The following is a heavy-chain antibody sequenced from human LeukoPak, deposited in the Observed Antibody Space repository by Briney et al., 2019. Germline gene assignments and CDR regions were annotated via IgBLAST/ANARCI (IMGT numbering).Heavy chain of an antibody. V-gene: IGHV4-39*01. CDR3: AVVVTAHIAFDI. D-gene: IGHD2-21*02. Sequence: SETLSLTCTVSGGSISSSYYYWGWIRQPPGKGLEWIGSIYSSGSTYYNPSLKSRVTISVDTSKNQFSLKLTSVTAADTAVYYCAVVVTAHIAFDIWGQGTMVTVSS. J-gene: IGHJ3*02. CDR2: IYSSGST. CDR1: GGSISSSYYY.